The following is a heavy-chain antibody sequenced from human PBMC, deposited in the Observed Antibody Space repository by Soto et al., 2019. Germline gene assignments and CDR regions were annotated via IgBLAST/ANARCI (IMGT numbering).Heavy chain of an antibody. CDR1: GGSFSGYY. D-gene: IGHD2-2*01. J-gene: IGHJ6*03. CDR3: ARVIRSPDIVVVPAAKGSYYYYMDV. CDR2: INHSGST. V-gene: IGHV4-34*01. Sequence: QVQLQQWGAGLLKPSETLSLTCAVYGGSFSGYYWSWIRQPPGKGLEWIGEINHSGSTNYNPSLKSRVTISVDTSKNQFSLKLSSVTAADTAVYYCARVIRSPDIVVVPAAKGSYYYYMDVWGKGTTVTVSS.